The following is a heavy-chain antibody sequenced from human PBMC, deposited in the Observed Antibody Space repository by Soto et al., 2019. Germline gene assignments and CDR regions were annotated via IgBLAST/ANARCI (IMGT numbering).Heavy chain of an antibody. Sequence: EVQLLDSGGGLVQPGGSLRLSCAASGFTFYNYAMSWVRQAPGKGLEWVSAIGSSGDWTYYADSVKGRFTISRDNSKHTLSLQMISLRAADTAVYYCAKGGGTHWSDTSAYSAFDYWAQGTLVTVSS. CDR1: GFTFYNYA. V-gene: IGHV3-23*01. J-gene: IGHJ4*02. D-gene: IGHD3-22*01. CDR2: IGSSGDWT. CDR3: AKGGGTHWSDTSAYSAFDY.